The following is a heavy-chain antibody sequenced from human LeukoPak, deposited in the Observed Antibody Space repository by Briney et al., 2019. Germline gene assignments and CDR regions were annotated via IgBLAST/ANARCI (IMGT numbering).Heavy chain of an antibody. D-gene: IGHD6-13*01. CDR2: MWYDGSNK. CDR3: ARDRGAAGTGDDAFDI. CDR1: GFTFSSYG. V-gene: IGHV3-33*01. Sequence: PGGSLRLSCAASGFTFSSYGMHGVRQARDKGLEWVAVMWYDGSNKYYADSVKGRFPISRDNSKNTLYLQMNSLRAEDTAVYYCARDRGAAGTGDDAFDIWGQGTMVSVSS. J-gene: IGHJ3*02.